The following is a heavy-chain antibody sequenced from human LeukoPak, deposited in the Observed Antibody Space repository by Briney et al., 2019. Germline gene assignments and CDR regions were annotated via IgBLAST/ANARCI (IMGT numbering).Heavy chain of an antibody. J-gene: IGHJ4*02. D-gene: IGHD3-3*01. V-gene: IGHV1-69*13. CDR1: GGTFSSYA. CDR2: IIPIFGTA. CDR3: ARAGSSYDFWSGYYSVGLDY. Sequence: SVKVSCKASGGTFSSYAISWVRQAPGQGLERMGGIIPIFGTANYAQKFQCRVTITADESTSTAYMELSSLRSEDTAVYYCARAGSSYDFWSGYYSVGLDYWGQGTLVTVSS.